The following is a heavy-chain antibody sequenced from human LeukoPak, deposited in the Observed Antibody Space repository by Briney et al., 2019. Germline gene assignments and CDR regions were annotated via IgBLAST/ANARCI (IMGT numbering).Heavy chain of an antibody. CDR2: ISGSGGST. CDR1: GFTFSSYA. CDR3: AKGRAVGGYFGVVIDSEIDAFDI. J-gene: IGHJ3*02. V-gene: IGHV3-23*01. Sequence: PGGSLRLSCAASGFTFSSYAMSWVRQAPGKGLEWVSAISGSGGSTYYADSVKGRFTISRDNSKNTLYLQMNSLRAEDTAVYYCAKGRAVGGYFGVVIDSEIDAFDIWGQGTMVTVSS. D-gene: IGHD3-3*01.